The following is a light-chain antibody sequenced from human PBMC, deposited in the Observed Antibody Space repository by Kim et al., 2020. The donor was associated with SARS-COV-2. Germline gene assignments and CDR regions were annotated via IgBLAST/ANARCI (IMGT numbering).Light chain of an antibody. Sequence: EIVLTQSPGTLSLSPGERATLSCRASQSVSSYLAWYQQKPGQAPRLLIYDASNRATGIPARFSGSGSGTDFTLTISSLEPGDFAVYYCQQRSNWPITFGQGTRLEI. CDR1: QSVSSY. J-gene: IGKJ5*01. CDR2: DAS. CDR3: QQRSNWPIT. V-gene: IGKV3-11*01.